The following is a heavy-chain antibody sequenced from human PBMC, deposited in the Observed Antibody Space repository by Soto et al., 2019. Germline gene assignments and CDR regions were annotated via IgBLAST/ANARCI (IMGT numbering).Heavy chain of an antibody. CDR3: ARISPSHTAFWSGYPFNPMDV. Sequence: QVTLKESGPVLVKPTEPLTLTCTVSGFSLSNPRMGVSWIRQPPGKALEWLAHIFSNGATSYSTSLEGRLTISQDTSISQVVLTMTNMDPVDTATYFCARISPSHTAFWSGYPFNPMDVWGQGTTVTVSS. CDR1: GFSLSNPRMG. D-gene: IGHD3-3*01. J-gene: IGHJ6*02. V-gene: IGHV2-26*02. CDR2: IFSNGAT.